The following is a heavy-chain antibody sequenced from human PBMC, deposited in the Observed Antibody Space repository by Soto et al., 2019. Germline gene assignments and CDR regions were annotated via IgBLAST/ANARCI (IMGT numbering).Heavy chain of an antibody. CDR2: ISGSGAAT. Sequence: GGSLRLSCASSGFTFSSYGMPWVSRPPGKGLEWVSAISGSGAATYYADSVQGRFTISRDNSNNTLYLQMNSLRAEDTAVYSCAKVLYGVVTYFDSWGQGTLVTVSS. CDR1: GFTFSSYG. CDR3: AKVLYGVVTYFDS. D-gene: IGHD3-3*01. V-gene: IGHV3-23*01. J-gene: IGHJ4*02.